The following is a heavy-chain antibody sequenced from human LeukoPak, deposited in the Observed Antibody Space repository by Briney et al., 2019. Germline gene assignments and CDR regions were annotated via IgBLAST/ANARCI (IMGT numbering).Heavy chain of an antibody. J-gene: IGHJ3*02. CDR2: IKQDGSER. CDR3: ARVANAVNDI. CDR1: GFTFRTYW. Sequence: PGGSLRLSCAASGFTFRTYWMTWVRQAPGKRLEWVANIKQDGSERYYVDSVKGRFTISRDNANNSLSLQMNSLRAEDTAVYYCARVANAVNDIWGQGTMVTVSS. D-gene: IGHD4-17*01. V-gene: IGHV3-7*05.